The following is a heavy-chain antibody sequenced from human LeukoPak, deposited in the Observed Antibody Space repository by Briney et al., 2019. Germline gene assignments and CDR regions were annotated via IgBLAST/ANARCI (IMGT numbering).Heavy chain of an antibody. D-gene: IGHD6-13*01. CDR1: GFTFSSYA. CDR3: ARGFRPVVGAAGTFDY. Sequence: PGRSLRLSCAASGFTFSSYAMDWVRQAPGKGLEWVAVISYDGSEKYYADSVKGRFTISRDNSKNTLYLQMNSLRAEDTAVYYCARGFRPVVGAAGTFDYWGQGTLVTVSS. J-gene: IGHJ4*02. V-gene: IGHV3-30*04. CDR2: ISYDGSEK.